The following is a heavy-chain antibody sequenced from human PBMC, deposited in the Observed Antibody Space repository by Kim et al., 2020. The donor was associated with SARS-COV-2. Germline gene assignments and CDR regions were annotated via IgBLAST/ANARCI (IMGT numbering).Heavy chain of an antibody. V-gene: IGHV1-69*13. CDR3: ARASREMATIIDFDY. J-gene: IGHJ4*02. Sequence: SVKVSCKASGGTFSSYAISWVRQAPGQGLEWMGGITPIFGTANYAQKFQGRVTITADESTSTAYMELSSLRSEDTAVYYCARASREMATIIDFDYWGQGTLVTVSS. D-gene: IGHD5-12*01. CDR2: ITPIFGTA. CDR1: GGTFSSYA.